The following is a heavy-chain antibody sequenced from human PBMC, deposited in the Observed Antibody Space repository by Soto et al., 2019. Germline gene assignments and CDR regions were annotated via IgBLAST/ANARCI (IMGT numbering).Heavy chain of an antibody. Sequence: SETLSLTCTVSGGSISSGGYYWSWIRQHPGKGLEWIGYIYYSGSTYYNPSLKSRVTISVDTSKNQISMKLSSVTAADTAVYYCARGVLYYDILTGYYEWNGMDVWGQGTTVTVSS. CDR3: ARGVLYYDILTGYYEWNGMDV. CDR2: IYYSGST. CDR1: GGSISSGGYY. D-gene: IGHD3-9*01. J-gene: IGHJ6*02. V-gene: IGHV4-31*03.